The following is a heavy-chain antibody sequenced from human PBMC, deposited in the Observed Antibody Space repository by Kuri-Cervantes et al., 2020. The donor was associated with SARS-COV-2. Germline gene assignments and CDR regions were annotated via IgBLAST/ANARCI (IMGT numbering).Heavy chain of an antibody. D-gene: IGHD1-26*01. CDR1: GGSVSGYY. V-gene: IGHV4-59*02. Sequence: ESLKISCTVSGGSVSGYYWTWMRQPPGKGLEWIGNIHYSGSTNYNTSLDSRVTISVDTSKNQLSLRLSSVTAADTAVYYCARLGATKGSYYYGVDVWGQGTTVTVYS. J-gene: IGHJ6*02. CDR2: IHYSGST. CDR3: ARLGATKGSYYYGVDV.